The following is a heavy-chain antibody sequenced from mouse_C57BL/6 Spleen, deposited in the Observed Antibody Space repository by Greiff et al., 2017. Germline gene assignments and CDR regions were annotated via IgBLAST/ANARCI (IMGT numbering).Heavy chain of an antibody. V-gene: IGHV1-69*01. CDR1: GYTFTSYW. CDR3: ARLEGDWRLLLDY. J-gene: IGHJ2*01. Sequence: QVQLQQPGAELVMPGASVKLSCKASGYTFTSYWMHWVKQRPGQGLEWIGEIDPSVSYTNYNQKFKGKSTLTVDKSSSTACMQLSSLTSEDSAVYDSARLEGDWRLLLDYWGQGTTVTVSS. D-gene: IGHD2-3*01. CDR2: IDPSVSYT.